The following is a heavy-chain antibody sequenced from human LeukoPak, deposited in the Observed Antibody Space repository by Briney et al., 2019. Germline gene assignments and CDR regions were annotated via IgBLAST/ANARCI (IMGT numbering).Heavy chain of an antibody. CDR2: ISYDGSNK. D-gene: IGHD5-18*01. CDR1: GFTFSSYA. J-gene: IGHJ6*03. CDR3: AKVGAMGFYYYYYYMDV. Sequence: GGSLRLSCAASGFTFSSYAMHWVRQAPGKGLEWVAVISYDGSNKYYADSVKGRFTISRDNSKNTLYLQMNSLRAEDTAVYYCAKVGAMGFYYYYYYMDVWGKGTTVTVSS. V-gene: IGHV3-30-3*01.